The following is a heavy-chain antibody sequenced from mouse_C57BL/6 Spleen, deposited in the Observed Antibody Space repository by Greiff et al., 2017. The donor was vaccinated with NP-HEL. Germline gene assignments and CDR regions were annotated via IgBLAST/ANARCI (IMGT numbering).Heavy chain of an antibody. J-gene: IGHJ2*01. Sequence: VQLKQSGAELVRPGASVKLSCTASGFNIKDYYMHWVKQSPEQGLEWIGRIDPDDGDTYYAPKFQGKATMTADTSSNTAYLQLSSLTSEDTAVYYCTGDYDLDYWGQGTTLTVSS. CDR2: IDPDDGDT. CDR3: TGDYDLDY. CDR1: GFNIKDYY. V-gene: IGHV14-1*01. D-gene: IGHD2-4*01.